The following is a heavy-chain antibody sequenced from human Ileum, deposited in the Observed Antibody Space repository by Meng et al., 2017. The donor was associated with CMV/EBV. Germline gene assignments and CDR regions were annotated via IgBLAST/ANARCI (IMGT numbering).Heavy chain of an antibody. CDR1: GGSISSGAYY. Sequence: CTVSGGSISSGAYYWNWIRQHPGKGLEWIGYIDYSGSTYYNPSLKSRVTISIDTSKNQFSLKLSSVTAADTAVYYCASAYYYGMDVWGQGTTVTVSS. CDR3: ASAYYYGMDV. V-gene: IGHV4-31*03. J-gene: IGHJ6*02. CDR2: IDYSGST.